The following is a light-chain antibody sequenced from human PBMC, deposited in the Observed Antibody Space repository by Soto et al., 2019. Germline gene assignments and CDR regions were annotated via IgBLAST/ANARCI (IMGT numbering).Light chain of an antibody. J-gene: IGLJ1*01. CDR2: EVV. CDR1: KSDIGVYDF. Sequence: QSALTQPPSASGTPGQSVTISCTGTKSDIGVYDFVSWYQHHPGKAPRLIIYEVVQRPSGVPDRFSGSKPGNTASLTVSGLQAADEADYFCKSYAGSNTYVFGSGTKLTVL. V-gene: IGLV2-8*01. CDR3: KSYAGSNTYV.